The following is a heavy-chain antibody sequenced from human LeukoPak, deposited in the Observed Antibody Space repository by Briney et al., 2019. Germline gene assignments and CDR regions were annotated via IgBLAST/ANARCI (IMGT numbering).Heavy chain of an antibody. CDR1: GGSISSGSYY. CDR3: ASSPDVVADGFDP. V-gene: IGHV4-61*02. D-gene: IGHD2-15*01. Sequence: SETLSLTCAVSGGSISSGSYYWSWIRQPAGKGLEWIGRIYTSGSTNYNPSLKSRVTISVDTSKNQFSLKLSSVTAADTAVYYCASSPDVVADGFDPWGQGTLVTVSS. J-gene: IGHJ5*02. CDR2: IYTSGST.